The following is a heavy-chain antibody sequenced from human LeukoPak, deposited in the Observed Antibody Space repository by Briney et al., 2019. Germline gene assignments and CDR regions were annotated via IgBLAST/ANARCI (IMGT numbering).Heavy chain of an antibody. CDR3: ARRGSGYTEPIDY. J-gene: IGHJ4*02. Sequence: PGGSLRLSCAGSGFTLSSYSMDWVRQAPGKGLEWVSSISSSSSYIYYADSVKGRFTISRDNAKNSLYLQMNSLRAEDTAVYYCARRGSGYTEPIDYWGQGTVVTVSS. CDR1: GFTLSSYS. CDR2: ISSSSSYI. V-gene: IGHV3-21*01. D-gene: IGHD5-12*01.